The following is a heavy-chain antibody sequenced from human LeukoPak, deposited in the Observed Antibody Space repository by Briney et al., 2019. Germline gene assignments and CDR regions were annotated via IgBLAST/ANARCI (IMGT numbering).Heavy chain of an antibody. CDR2: IYYSGST. CDR3: ARARRDSGYYNVDY. Sequence: SETLSLTCTVSGGSISSYYWSWLRQPPGKGLEWIGYIYYSGSTNYNPSLKSRVTISVDTSKNQFSLKLSSVTAADTAVYYCARARRDSGYYNVDYWGQGALVTVSS. V-gene: IGHV4-59*12. CDR1: GGSISSYY. J-gene: IGHJ4*02. D-gene: IGHD3-3*01.